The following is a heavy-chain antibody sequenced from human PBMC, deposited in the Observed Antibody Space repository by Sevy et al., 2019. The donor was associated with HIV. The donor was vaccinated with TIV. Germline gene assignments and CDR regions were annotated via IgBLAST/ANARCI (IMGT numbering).Heavy chain of an antibody. CDR1: GFTFSNYA. Sequence: GGSLRLSCAATGFTFSNYAMHWVRQAPGKGPVWLARIDGDGSATTYTDSVKGRFTISRDNAQDTLYLQMNSLRTEDTAIYYCARIATGHTFGLPDFWGQGTLVTVSS. D-gene: IGHD1-1*01. CDR2: IDGDGSAT. CDR3: ARIATGHTFGLPDF. J-gene: IGHJ4*02. V-gene: IGHV3-74*01.